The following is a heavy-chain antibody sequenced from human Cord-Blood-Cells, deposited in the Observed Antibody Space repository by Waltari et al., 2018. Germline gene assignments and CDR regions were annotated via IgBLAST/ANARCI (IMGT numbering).Heavy chain of an antibody. CDR2: IYYSGST. CDR1: GGSISSSSSY. V-gene: IGHV4-39*01. D-gene: IGHD6-19*01. J-gene: IGHJ4*02. Sequence: QLQLHESGPGQVKTSGTLSPTCTVSGGSISSSSSYWAWIRQPPGKGLEWIGSIYYSGSTYYNPSLKSRVTISVDTSKNQFSLKLSSVTAADTAVYYCARGAVAGTVFDYWGQGTLVTVSS. CDR3: ARGAVAGTVFDY.